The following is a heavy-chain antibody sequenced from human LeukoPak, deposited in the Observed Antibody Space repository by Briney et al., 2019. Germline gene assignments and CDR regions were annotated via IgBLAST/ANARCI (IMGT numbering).Heavy chain of an antibody. CDR3: AKELSYYDFWSGYYTGFDY. J-gene: IGHJ4*02. D-gene: IGHD3-3*01. V-gene: IGHV3-48*04. CDR2: ISSSSSTI. Sequence: GGSLRLSCAASGFTFSSYGMHWVRQAPGKGLEWVSYISSSSSTIYYADSVKGRFTISRDNAKNSLYLQMNSLRAEDTAVYYCAKELSYYDFWSGYYTGFDYWGQGTLVTVSS. CDR1: GFTFSSYG.